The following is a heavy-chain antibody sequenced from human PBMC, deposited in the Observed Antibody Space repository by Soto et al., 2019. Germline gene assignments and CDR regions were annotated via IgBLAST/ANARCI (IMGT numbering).Heavy chain of an antibody. J-gene: IGHJ5*02. CDR2: INSNGRST. CDR1: GFTFSSYW. CDR3: VRDYYDSSSYLNWFDP. D-gene: IGHD3-22*01. V-gene: IGHV3-74*01. Sequence: GGSLRLSCAASGFTFSSYWMRWVRQAPGKGLVWVSRINSNGRSTSYADSVKGRFTISRDNAKNTLYLQMNSLRAEDTAVYYCVRDYYDSSSYLNWFDPWGQGTLVTVSS.